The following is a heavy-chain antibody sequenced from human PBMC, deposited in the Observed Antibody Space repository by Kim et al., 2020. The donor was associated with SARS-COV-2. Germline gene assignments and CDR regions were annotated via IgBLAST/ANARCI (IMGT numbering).Heavy chain of an antibody. J-gene: IGHJ4*02. CDR3: ARTYFYDGTSYYPFDH. Sequence: SVKGRFTVSRDTSKNTVYLQMNSLGVGDTAVYYCARTYFYDGTSYYPFDHWGQGTLVTVSS. D-gene: IGHD3-10*01. V-gene: IGHV3-53*01.